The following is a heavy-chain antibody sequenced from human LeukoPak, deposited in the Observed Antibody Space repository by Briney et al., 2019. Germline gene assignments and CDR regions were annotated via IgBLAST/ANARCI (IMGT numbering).Heavy chain of an antibody. CDR1: GFTFSDYA. D-gene: IGHD3-3*01. CDR2: INVGGATA. V-gene: IGHV3-23*01. J-gene: IGHJ4*02. Sequence: GGSLRLSCSASGFTFSDYALNWVRQAPGKGLVWVSTINVGGATAYYADSVKGRFTTSRDTSKNNLYLCMNSLRAEDTALYYCCFGVLSSVFFDYWGQGTPVTVSS. CDR3: CFGVLSSVFFDY.